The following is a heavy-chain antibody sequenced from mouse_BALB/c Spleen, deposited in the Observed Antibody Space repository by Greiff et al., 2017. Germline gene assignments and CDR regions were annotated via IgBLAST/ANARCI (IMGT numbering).Heavy chain of an antibody. J-gene: IGHJ2*01. CDR2: IYPGSGST. CDR1: GYTFTSYY. V-gene: IGHV1-66*01. Sequence: QVQLQQSGPELVKPGASVRISCKASGYTFTSYYIHWVKQRPGQGLEWIGWIYPGSGSTNYNEKFKSKATLTVDTSSSTAYMQLSSLASEDSALYYCARSPSPENYFDYWGQGTTLTVSS. CDR3: ARSPSPENYFDY.